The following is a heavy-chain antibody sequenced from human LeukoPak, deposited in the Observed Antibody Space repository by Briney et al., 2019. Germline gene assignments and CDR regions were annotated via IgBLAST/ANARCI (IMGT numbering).Heavy chain of an antibody. D-gene: IGHD7-27*01. Sequence: ASVKVSCKASGYTFTGYYMHWVRQAPGQGLEWMGWISAYNGNTNYAQKLQGRVTMTTDTSTSTAYMELRSLRSEDTAVYYCATVKLGIFGAFDIWGQGTMVTVSS. J-gene: IGHJ3*02. V-gene: IGHV1-18*04. CDR3: ATVKLGIFGAFDI. CDR1: GYTFTGYY. CDR2: ISAYNGNT.